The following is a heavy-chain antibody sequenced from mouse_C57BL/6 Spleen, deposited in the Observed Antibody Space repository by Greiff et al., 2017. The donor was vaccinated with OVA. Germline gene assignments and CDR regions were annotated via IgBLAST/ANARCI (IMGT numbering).Heavy chain of an antibody. D-gene: IGHD1-1*01. J-gene: IGHJ1*03. Sequence: QVQLQQPGAELVMPGASVKLSCKASGYTFTSYWMHWVKQRPGQGLEWIGEIDPSDSYTNYNQKFKGKSTLTVDKSSSTAYMQLSSLTSEDSAVYYCARYILPWYFDVWGTGTTVTVSS. V-gene: IGHV1-69*01. CDR2: IDPSDSYT. CDR1: GYTFTSYW. CDR3: ARYILPWYFDV.